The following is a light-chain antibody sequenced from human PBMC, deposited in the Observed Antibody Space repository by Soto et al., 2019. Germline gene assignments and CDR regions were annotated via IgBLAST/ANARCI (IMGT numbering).Light chain of an antibody. V-gene: IGKV1-5*03. CDR1: QSISSW. J-gene: IGKJ3*01. CDR2: RAS. CDR3: QPYKRSILT. Sequence: DIQMTQSPSTLSASVGDRVTITCRASQSISSWLAWYQQKPGKAPKLLIYRASNLESGVPSRFTGSVCATEFTLTISSLQTDDFATYYCQPYKRSILTFGPGTKVDIK.